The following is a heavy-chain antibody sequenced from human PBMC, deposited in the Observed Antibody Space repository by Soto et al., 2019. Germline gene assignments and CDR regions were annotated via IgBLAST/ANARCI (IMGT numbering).Heavy chain of an antibody. J-gene: IGHJ4*02. CDR1: GFTLSSYW. CDR2: IKQDGSEK. CDR3: ARILLDGDYELDY. D-gene: IGHD4-17*01. Sequence: GGSLRLSCAASGFTLSSYWMRWVRQAPGKGLEWVANIKQDGSEKYYVDSVKGRFTISRDNAKNSLYLQMNSLIAEDTAVYYCARILLDGDYELDYWGQGTLVTVSS. V-gene: IGHV3-7*03.